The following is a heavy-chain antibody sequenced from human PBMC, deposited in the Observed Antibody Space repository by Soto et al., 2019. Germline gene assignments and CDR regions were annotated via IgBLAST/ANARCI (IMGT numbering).Heavy chain of an antibody. D-gene: IGHD6-6*01. CDR2: ISYDGSNK. CDR3: AKAPGYSSSSGFDY. V-gene: IGHV3-30*18. J-gene: IGHJ4*02. Sequence: PGGSLRLSCAASGFTFSSYGMHWVRQAPGKGLEWVAVISYDGSNKYYADSVKGRFTISRDNSKNTLYLQMNSLRAEDTAVYYCAKAPGYSSSSGFDYWGQGTLVTSPQ. CDR1: GFTFSSYG.